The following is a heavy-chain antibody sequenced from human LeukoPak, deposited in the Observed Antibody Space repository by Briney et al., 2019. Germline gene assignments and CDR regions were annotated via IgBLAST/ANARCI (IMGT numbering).Heavy chain of an antibody. CDR2: ISAYNGNT. CDR3: ARGSSAYYYDSSGYYLGIKSYYFDY. J-gene: IGHJ4*02. D-gene: IGHD3-22*01. Sequence: ASVKVSCKASGYTFTSYGISWVRQAPGQGLEWMGWISAYNGNTNYAQKLQGRVTMTTDTSTSTAYMELRSLRSDDTAVYYYARGSSAYYYDSSGYYLGIKSYYFDYWGQGTLVSVSS. V-gene: IGHV1-18*01. CDR1: GYTFTSYG.